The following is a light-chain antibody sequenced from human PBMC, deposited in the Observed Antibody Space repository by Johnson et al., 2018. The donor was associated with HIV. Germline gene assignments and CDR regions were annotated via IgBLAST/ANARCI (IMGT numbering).Light chain of an antibody. CDR1: SSNVGSSF. Sequence: QPVLTQPPSVSAAPGQTVTISCSGSSSNVGSSFVSWYRQVPGTAPKLLIYDNNKRPSGIPGRFSGSKSGPSATLGITGLQTGDDADYYCGTWDSSLTSYVFGAGTKVTVL. J-gene: IGLJ1*01. CDR3: GTWDSSLTSYV. V-gene: IGLV1-51*01. CDR2: DNN.